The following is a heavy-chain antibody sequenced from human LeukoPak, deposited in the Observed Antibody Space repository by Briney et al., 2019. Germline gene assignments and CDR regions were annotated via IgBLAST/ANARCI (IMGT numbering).Heavy chain of an antibody. D-gene: IGHD6-19*01. CDR3: ARGVITVPGPLDY. J-gene: IGHJ4*02. CDR2: IYSGGST. CDR1: GFTVSTNY. V-gene: IGHV3-53*01. Sequence: GGSLRLSCAASGFTVSTNYMSWVRQAPGKGLEWVSVIYSGGSTYYAASVQGRFTISRDNSQNTLYLQMNSLRAEDTARYYCARGVITVPGPLDYWGQGTLVTVSS.